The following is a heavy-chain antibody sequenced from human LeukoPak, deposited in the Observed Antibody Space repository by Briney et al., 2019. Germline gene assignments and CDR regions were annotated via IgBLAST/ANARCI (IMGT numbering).Heavy chain of an antibody. J-gene: IGHJ4*02. CDR3: AKVGWLQPISPAFDYFDY. CDR2: ISGSGGST. V-gene: IGHV3-23*01. Sequence: GGSPRLSCAASGFTFSSCAMSWVRQAPGKGLEWVSAISGSGGSTYYADSVKGRFTISRDNSKNTLYLQMNSLRAEDTAVYYCAKVGWLQPISPAFDYFDYWGQGTLVTVSS. D-gene: IGHD5-24*01. CDR1: GFTFSSCA.